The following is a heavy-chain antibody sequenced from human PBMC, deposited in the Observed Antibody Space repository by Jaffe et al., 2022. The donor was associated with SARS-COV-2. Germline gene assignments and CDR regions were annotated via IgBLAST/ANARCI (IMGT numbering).Heavy chain of an antibody. CDR2: ISAYNGNT. V-gene: IGHV1-18*01. CDR3: ARPLTSGYSSSWYGGEWFDP. J-gene: IGHJ5*02. CDR1: GYTFTSYG. Sequence: QVQLVQSGAEVKKPGASVKVSCKASGYTFTSYGISWVRQAPGQGLEWMGWISAYNGNTNYAQKLQGRVTMTTDTSTSTAYMELRSLRSDDTAVYYCARPLTSGYSSSWYGGEWFDPWGQGTLVTVSS. D-gene: IGHD6-13*01.